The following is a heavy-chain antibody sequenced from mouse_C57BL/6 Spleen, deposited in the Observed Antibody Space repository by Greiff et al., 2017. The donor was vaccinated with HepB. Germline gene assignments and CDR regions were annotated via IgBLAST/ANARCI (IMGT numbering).Heavy chain of an antibody. V-gene: IGHV2-4*01. Sequence: VNVVESGPGLVQPSQSLSITCTVSGFSLTSYGVHWVRQPPGKGLEWLGVIWSGGSTDYNAAFISRLSISKDNSKSQVFFKMNSLQADDTAIYYCAKKSPNYGSSYYAMDYWGQGTSVTVSS. J-gene: IGHJ4*01. CDR3: AKKSPNYGSSYYAMDY. CDR1: GFSLTSYG. CDR2: IWSGGST. D-gene: IGHD1-1*01.